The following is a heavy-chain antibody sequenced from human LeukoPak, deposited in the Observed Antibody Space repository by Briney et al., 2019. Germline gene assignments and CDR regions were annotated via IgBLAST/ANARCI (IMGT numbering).Heavy chain of an antibody. Sequence: PSEALSLICAVYGGSFSGYYWSWIRQPPGKGLEWIGEINHSGSTNYNPSLKSRVTISVDTSKNQFSLKLSSVTAADTAVYYCARGVRDVVVPAAKYNWFDPWGQGTLVTVSS. J-gene: IGHJ5*02. CDR1: GGSFSGYY. V-gene: IGHV4-34*01. CDR2: INHSGST. CDR3: ARGVRDVVVPAAKYNWFDP. D-gene: IGHD2-2*01.